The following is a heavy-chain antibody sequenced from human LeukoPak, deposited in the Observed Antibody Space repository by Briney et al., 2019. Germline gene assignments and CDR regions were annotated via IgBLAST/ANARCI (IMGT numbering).Heavy chain of an antibody. J-gene: IGHJ4*02. CDR3: ARYSSSWYGGFDY. D-gene: IGHD6-13*01. V-gene: IGHV4-34*01. Sequence: SETLSLTCAVYGGSFSGYYWSWIRQPPGKGLEWIGEINHSGSTNYNPSLKSRVTISVDTSKNQFSLKLSSVTAADTAVYYCARYSSSWYGGFDYWGQGTLVTVSS. CDR1: GGSFSGYY. CDR2: INHSGST.